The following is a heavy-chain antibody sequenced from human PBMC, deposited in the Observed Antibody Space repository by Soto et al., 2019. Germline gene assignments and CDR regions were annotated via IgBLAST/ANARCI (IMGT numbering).Heavy chain of an antibody. J-gene: IGHJ4*02. CDR2: ISHDGDKE. Sequence: LRLSCEASVFTFSTYAMHWVRQTPGKGLEWLAVISHDGDKEHISDSVKGRFAISRDNSKNTLYLQISSLKDEDTAVYQCVASALSFDFWGQGTPVTVSS. V-gene: IGHV3-30*09. CDR3: VASALSFDF. D-gene: IGHD3-16*02. CDR1: VFTFSTYA.